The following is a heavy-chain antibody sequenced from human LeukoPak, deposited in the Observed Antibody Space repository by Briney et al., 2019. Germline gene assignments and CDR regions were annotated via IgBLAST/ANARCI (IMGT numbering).Heavy chain of an antibody. V-gene: IGHV4-4*07. CDR3: ARDPSFSSGWYYPYFDY. CDR1: GGSISSYY. CDR2: IYTIGST. J-gene: IGHJ4*02. D-gene: IGHD6-19*01. Sequence: SETLSLTCTVSGGSISSYYWSWIRQPAGKGLEWIGRIYTIGSTNYNPSLKSRVTMSVDTSKNQFSLKLSSVPAADTAVYYCARDPSFSSGWYYPYFDYWGQGTLVTVSS.